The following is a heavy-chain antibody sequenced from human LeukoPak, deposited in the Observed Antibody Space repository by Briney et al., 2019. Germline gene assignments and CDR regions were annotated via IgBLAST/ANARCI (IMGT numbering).Heavy chain of an antibody. CDR3: ARDSDYGGNSVYAFDI. D-gene: IGHD4-23*01. CDR1: GFTFSSYG. J-gene: IGHJ3*02. V-gene: IGHV3-33*01. CDR2: IWYDGSNK. Sequence: PGRSLRLSCAASGFTFSSYGMPWVRQAPGKGLEWVAVIWYDGSNKYYADSVKGRFTISRDNSKNTLYLQMNSLRAEDTAVYYCARDSDYGGNSVYAFDIWGQGTMVTVSS.